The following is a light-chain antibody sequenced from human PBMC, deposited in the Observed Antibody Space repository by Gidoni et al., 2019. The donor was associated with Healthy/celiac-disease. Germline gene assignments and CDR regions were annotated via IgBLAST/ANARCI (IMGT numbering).Light chain of an antibody. V-gene: IGKV4-1*01. Sequence: DIVMTQSPDSLPVSLGERATINCKSSQSVFYSSNNKNYLAWYQQKPGQPPNLLIYWASTRESGVPDRFSGSGSGTDFTLTISSLQAEDVAVYYCQQYYSTPPAFGQGTRLEIK. J-gene: IGKJ5*01. CDR3: QQYYSTPPA. CDR1: QSVFYSSNNKNY. CDR2: WAS.